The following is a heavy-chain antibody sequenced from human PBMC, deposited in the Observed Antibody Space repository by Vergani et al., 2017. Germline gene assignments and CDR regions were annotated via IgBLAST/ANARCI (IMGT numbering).Heavy chain of an antibody. V-gene: IGHV3-23*01. Sequence: EVQLLESGGGLVQPGGSLRLSCAASGFTFSSYAMSWVRQAPGKGLEWVSAISGSGGSTYYADSVKGRFTISRDNSKNTLYLQMNSLRAEATAVYYCAKSGVVPIYYYYMDVWGKGTTVTVSS. D-gene: IGHD3-3*01. J-gene: IGHJ6*03. CDR3: AKSGVVPIYYYYMDV. CDR2: ISGSGGST. CDR1: GFTFSSYA.